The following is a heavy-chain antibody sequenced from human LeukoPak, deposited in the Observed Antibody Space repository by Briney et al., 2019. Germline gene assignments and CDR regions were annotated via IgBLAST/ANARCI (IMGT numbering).Heavy chain of an antibody. J-gene: IGHJ4*02. V-gene: IGHV3-33*01. D-gene: IGHD3-10*01. CDR3: ARDRGYGSGSYSLDY. CDR2: IWYDATNK. Sequence: GGSLRLSCVASGFTFSNYGMHWVRQAPGKGLEWVTVIWYDATNKYYADSVKGRFTISRDNSKNTLYLQMNSLRADDTAVYYCARDRGYGSGSYSLDYWGQGTLVNVPS. CDR1: GFTFSNYG.